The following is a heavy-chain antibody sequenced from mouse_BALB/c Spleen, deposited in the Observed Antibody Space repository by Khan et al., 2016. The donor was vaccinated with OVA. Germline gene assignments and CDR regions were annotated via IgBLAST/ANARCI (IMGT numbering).Heavy chain of an antibody. CDR3: AREGDYYGSPFAY. CDR1: GFNIKDTY. V-gene: IGHV14-3*02. Sequence: EVKLEESGAELVKPGASVKLSCTASGFNIKDTYMHWVKQRPEQGLEWIGRIDPANGNTKYDPKFQGKATITADTSSNTAYLQLSSLTSEDTAVYYCAREGDYYGSPFAYWGQGTLVTVSA. J-gene: IGHJ3*01. D-gene: IGHD1-1*01. CDR2: IDPANGNT.